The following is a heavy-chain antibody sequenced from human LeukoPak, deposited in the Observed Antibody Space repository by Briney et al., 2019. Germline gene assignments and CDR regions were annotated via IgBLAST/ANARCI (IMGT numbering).Heavy chain of an antibody. Sequence: PGGSLRLSCAASGFTFDDYAMHWVRQAPGKGLEWVSGISWNSGSIGYADSVKGRFTISRDNAKNSLYLQMNSLRAEDMALYYCAKDSTAAAGGVFDYWGQGTLLTVSS. CDR1: GFTFDDYA. D-gene: IGHD6-13*01. CDR3: AKDSTAAAGGVFDY. CDR2: ISWNSGSI. J-gene: IGHJ4*02. V-gene: IGHV3-9*03.